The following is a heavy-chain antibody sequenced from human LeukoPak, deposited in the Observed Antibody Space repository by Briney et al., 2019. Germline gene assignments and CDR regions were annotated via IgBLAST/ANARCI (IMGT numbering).Heavy chain of an antibody. CDR3: ARAPYDFWSGPPYYYGMDV. CDR1: GGSISSGGYY. V-gene: IGHV4-31*03. D-gene: IGHD3-3*01. CDR2: IYYTGST. Sequence: SQTLSLTCTVSGGSISSGGYYWSWIRQHPGKGLEWIGYIYYTGSTYYNPSLKSRVTISVDTSKNQFSLKLSSVTAADTAVYYCARAPYDFWSGPPYYYGMDVWGQGTTVTVSS. J-gene: IGHJ6*02.